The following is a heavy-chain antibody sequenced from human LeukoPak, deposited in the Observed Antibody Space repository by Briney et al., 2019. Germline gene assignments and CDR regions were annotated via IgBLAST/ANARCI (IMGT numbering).Heavy chain of an antibody. CDR1: GFTFSSYG. D-gene: IGHD6-13*01. V-gene: IGHV4-59*01. Sequence: PGGSLRLSCAASGFTFSSYGMHWIRQPPGKGLEWIGYIYDSESTNYNPSLKSRVTILIDTSKNQFSLKLSSVTAADTAVYYCARHSAHSSTNDAFDIWGQGTMVTVSS. CDR3: ARHSAHSSTNDAFDI. J-gene: IGHJ3*02. CDR2: IYDSEST.